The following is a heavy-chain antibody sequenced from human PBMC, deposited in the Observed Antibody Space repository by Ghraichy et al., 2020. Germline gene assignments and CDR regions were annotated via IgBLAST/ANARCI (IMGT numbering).Heavy chain of an antibody. CDR2: IYHSGST. CDR1: GGSISSSNW. D-gene: IGHD2-2*01. V-gene: IGHV4-4*02. CDR3: ARSAPAARSVDYYYYYMDV. Sequence: SETLSLTCAVSGGSISSSNWWSWVRQPPGKGLEWIGEIYHSGSTNYNPSLKSRVTISVDKSKNQFSLKLSSVTAADTAVYYCARSAPAARSVDYYYYYMDVWGKGTTVTVSS. J-gene: IGHJ6*03.